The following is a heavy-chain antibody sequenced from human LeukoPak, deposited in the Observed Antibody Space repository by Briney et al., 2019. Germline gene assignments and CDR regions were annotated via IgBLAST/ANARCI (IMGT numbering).Heavy chain of an antibody. D-gene: IGHD2-8*01. CDR1: GGSISSYY. Sequence: PSETLSLTCTVSGGSISSYYWSWIRQPPGKGLEWIGYVFSSGSTNYNPSLESRVTISVDTSKNQFSLKLSSVTAADTAVYYCARRDKYAQMSDYWGQGTMSPSPQ. CDR3: ARRDKYAQMSDY. V-gene: IGHV4-59*08. J-gene: IGHJ4*02. CDR2: VFSSGST.